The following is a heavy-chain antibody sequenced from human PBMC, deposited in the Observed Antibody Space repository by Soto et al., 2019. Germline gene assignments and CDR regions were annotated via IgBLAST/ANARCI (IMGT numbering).Heavy chain of an antibody. CDR1: GGTFSSYA. Sequence: GASVKVSCKASGGTFSSYAISWVRQAPGQGLEWMGGIIPIFGTANYAQKFQGRVTITADESTSTAYMELSSLRSEDTAVYYCARPLGSSGPNYYYYYGMDVWGQGTTVTVSS. D-gene: IGHD3-22*01. V-gene: IGHV1-69*13. J-gene: IGHJ6*02. CDR2: IIPIFGTA. CDR3: ARPLGSSGPNYYYYYGMDV.